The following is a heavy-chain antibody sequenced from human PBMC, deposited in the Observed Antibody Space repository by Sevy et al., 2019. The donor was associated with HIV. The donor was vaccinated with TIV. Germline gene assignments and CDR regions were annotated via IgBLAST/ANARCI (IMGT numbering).Heavy chain of an antibody. V-gene: IGHV1-69*13. CDR3: ARYGYGDYVGYFDP. CDR1: GGTFSSYD. J-gene: IGHJ5*02. Sequence: ASVKVSCKASGGTFSSYDISWVRQAPGQGLEWMGGIIPIFDTPNYVQKFQGRVTISADESTRTAYMELSSLRSEDTAVYYCARYGYGDYVGYFDPWGQGTLVTVSS. CDR2: IIPIFDTP. D-gene: IGHD4-17*01.